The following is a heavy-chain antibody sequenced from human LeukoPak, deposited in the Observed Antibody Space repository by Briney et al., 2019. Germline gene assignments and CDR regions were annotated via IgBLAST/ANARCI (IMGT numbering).Heavy chain of an antibody. D-gene: IGHD1-26*01. Sequence: GASVKVSCKASGYTFTSYDINWVRQATGQGLEWMGWMNPNSGNTGYAQKFQGRVTMTRNTSISTAYMELSSLRSEDTAVYYCARDRGIVGAIDYWGQGTLVTVSS. V-gene: IGHV1-8*01. CDR3: ARDRGIVGAIDY. CDR1: GYTFTSYD. J-gene: IGHJ4*02. CDR2: MNPNSGNT.